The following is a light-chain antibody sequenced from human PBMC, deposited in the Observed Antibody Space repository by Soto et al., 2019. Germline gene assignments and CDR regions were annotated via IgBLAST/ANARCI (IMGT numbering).Light chain of an antibody. Sequence: DIQMTQSPSTLSASVGDRVTITCRASQSLNIWLVWYQQKPGKVPKLLIYKASSLQSGVPSRFSGSESGTEFTLTISSLQPDDFATYYCQQYHSYPLTFGGGTKVEIK. CDR3: QQYHSYPLT. V-gene: IGKV1-5*03. CDR1: QSLNIW. CDR2: KAS. J-gene: IGKJ4*01.